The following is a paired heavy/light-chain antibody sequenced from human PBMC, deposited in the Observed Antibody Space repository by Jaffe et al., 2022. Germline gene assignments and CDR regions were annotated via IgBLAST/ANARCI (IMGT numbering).Light chain of an antibody. J-gene: IGLJ3*02. V-gene: IGLV8-61*01. CDR2: TTN. CDR1: SGSVSSSHY. Sequence: QTVVTQEPSFSVSPGGTVTLTCGLSSGSVSSSHYSSWYQQTPGQAPRTLIYTTNTRSSGVPDRFSGSLLGNKAALTITGAQADDESSYYCVLYMGSGISVFGGGTKLTVL. CDR3: VLYMGSGISV.
Heavy chain of an antibody. V-gene: IGHV3-30*18. CDR2: ISHDGSGK. CDR3: AKAAFGVAPPADF. CDR1: GFILSSRG. D-gene: IGHD3-3*01. Sequence: QVQLVESGGGVVQPGRSLRLSCAGSGFILSSRGMHWVRQAPGKGLEWVAVISHDGSGKYYADSVKGRFTISRDDSKNTLYLQMNSLNAEDTAVYYCAKAAFGVAPPADFWGQGTLVTVSS. J-gene: IGHJ4*02.